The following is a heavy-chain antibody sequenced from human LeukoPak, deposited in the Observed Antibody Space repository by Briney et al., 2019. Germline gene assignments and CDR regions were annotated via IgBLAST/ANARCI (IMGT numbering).Heavy chain of an antibody. J-gene: IGHJ3*02. CDR2: IYYSGST. CDR1: GGSISSRSYY. CDR3: ARLDFTTIVVLRAAFDI. V-gene: IGHV4-39*01. Sequence: SETLSLTCTVSGGSISSRSYYWGWIRQPPGKGLEWIGSIYYSGSTYYNPSLKSRVTISVDTSKNQFSLKLSSVTAADTAVYYCARLDFTTIVVLRAAFDIWGHGTMVTVSS. D-gene: IGHD3-22*01.